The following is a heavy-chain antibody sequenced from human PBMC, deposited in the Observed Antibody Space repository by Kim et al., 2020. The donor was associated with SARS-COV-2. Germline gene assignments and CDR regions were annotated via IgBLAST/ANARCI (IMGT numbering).Heavy chain of an antibody. Sequence: SETLSLTCTVSGGSIKGYSWSWIRQPPGKGLEWIGYFNNRGPYYNPSLKSRVIMSVDRATNQFALELSSVTTADTAVYFCARSMLPSGFVRYYFDSWGQGTLAIVSS. D-gene: IGHD3-3*01. V-gene: IGHV4-59*01. CDR2: FNNRGP. CDR3: ARSMLPSGFVRYYFDS. J-gene: IGHJ4*02. CDR1: GGSIKGYS.